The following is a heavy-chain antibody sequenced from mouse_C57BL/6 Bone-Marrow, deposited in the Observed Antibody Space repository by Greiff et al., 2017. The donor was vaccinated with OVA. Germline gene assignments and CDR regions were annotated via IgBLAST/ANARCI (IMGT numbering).Heavy chain of an antibody. CDR2: INYDGSST. J-gene: IGHJ3*01. D-gene: IGHD1-1*01. Sequence: EVQRVESEGGLVQPGSSMKLSCTASGFTFSDYYMAWVRQVPEKGLEWVANINYDGSSTYYLDSLKSRFIISRDNAKNILYLQMSSLKSEDTATYYCARGDYYGSSYGFAYWGQGTLVTVSA. CDR3: ARGDYYGSSYGFAY. CDR1: GFTFSDYY. V-gene: IGHV5-16*01.